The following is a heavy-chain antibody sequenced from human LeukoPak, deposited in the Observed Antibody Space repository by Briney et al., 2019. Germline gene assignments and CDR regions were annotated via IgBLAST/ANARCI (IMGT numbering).Heavy chain of an antibody. Sequence: GGSLRLSCAASGFTFRTYGMHWVRQAPGKGLEWVAVIWYDGSDKYHADSVKGRFTISRDNSKNMLYLQMNSLRAEDTAVYYCASSSGWYLSSDYWGQGTLVTVFS. J-gene: IGHJ4*02. CDR1: GFTFRTYG. V-gene: IGHV3-33*01. CDR3: ASSSGWYLSSDY. CDR2: IWYDGSDK. D-gene: IGHD6-19*01.